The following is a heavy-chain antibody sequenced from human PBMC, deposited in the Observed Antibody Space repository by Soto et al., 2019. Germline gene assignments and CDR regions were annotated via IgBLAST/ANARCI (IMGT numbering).Heavy chain of an antibody. V-gene: IGHV4-34*01. D-gene: IGHD3-3*01. Sequence: SETLSLTCAVYGGSFSGYYWSWIRQPPGKGLEWIGEINHSGSTNYNPSLKSRVTISVDTSKNQFSLKLSSVTAADTAVYYCARGKKTHDFWSGYYRWFDPWGQGTLVTVSS. CDR1: GGSFSGYY. CDR2: INHSGST. J-gene: IGHJ5*02. CDR3: ARGKKTHDFWSGYYRWFDP.